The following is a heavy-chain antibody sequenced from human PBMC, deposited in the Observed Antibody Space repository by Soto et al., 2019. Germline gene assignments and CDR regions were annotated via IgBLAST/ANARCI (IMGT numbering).Heavy chain of an antibody. CDR3: ARHCPLYSRPTGWFDP. V-gene: IGHV4-39*01. J-gene: IGHJ5*02. Sequence: QVHLQESGPGLVKPSETLSLTFTVSGGAISSSSYYWGWIRQPPGKGLEWIGSFYYSGRTYYNPSLKSRVSISVDTSKNQFSLKLSSVIAADTAVYYCARHCPLYSRPTGWFDPWGQGTLVTVSS. CDR1: GGAISSSSYY. D-gene: IGHD6-13*01. CDR2: FYYSGRT.